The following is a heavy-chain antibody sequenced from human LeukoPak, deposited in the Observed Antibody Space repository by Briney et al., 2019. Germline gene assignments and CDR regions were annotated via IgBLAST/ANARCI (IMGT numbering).Heavy chain of an antibody. CDR2: IYYSGST. CDR3: AREFGYVDNWCDP. J-gene: IGHJ5*02. CDR1: GGSISSYY. D-gene: IGHD5-12*01. Sequence: NPSETLSLTCTVPGGSISSYYWSWSRQPPGKGLEWIGYIYYSGSTNYNPSLKSRVTISVDTSKNQFSLKLSSVTAADTAVYYCAREFGYVDNWCDPWGQGSLVTVSS. V-gene: IGHV4-59*01.